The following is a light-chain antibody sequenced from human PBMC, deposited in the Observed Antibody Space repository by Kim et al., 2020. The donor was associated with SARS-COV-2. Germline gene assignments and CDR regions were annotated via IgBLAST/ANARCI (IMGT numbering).Light chain of an antibody. J-gene: IGKJ5*01. CDR1: QSDSRY. CDR2: GSS. V-gene: IGKV3-15*01. CDR3: QQYNNWPPIT. Sequence: CPGERATLSCRDRQSDSRYLAWYQQKPGQAPRLLIYGSSTRATGIPARFSGSGSGTEFTLTISSLQSEDFAVYYWQQYNNWPPITFGQGTRLEIK.